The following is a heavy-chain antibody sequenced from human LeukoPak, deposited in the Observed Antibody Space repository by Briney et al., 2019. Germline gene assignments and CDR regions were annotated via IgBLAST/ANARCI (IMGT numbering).Heavy chain of an antibody. CDR1: GYSVSSGYY. CDR3: ARGGNVDTAMVRD. Sequence: SETLSLTCTVSGYSVSSGYYWGWIRQPPGKGLEWIGSIYHSGNTYYNPSLKSRVTISVDTSKNQFSLKLSSVTAADTAVYYCARGGNVDTAMVRDWGQGTLVTVSS. V-gene: IGHV4-38-2*02. J-gene: IGHJ4*02. D-gene: IGHD5-18*01. CDR2: IYHSGNT.